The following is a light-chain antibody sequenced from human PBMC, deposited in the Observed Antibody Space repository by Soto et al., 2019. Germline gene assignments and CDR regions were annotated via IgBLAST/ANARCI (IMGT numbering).Light chain of an antibody. CDR2: AAS. CDR1: QSISTY. Sequence: DIQMTQSPSSLSASVGNRVTITCRASQSISTYLNWYQQKPGKAPKLLIYAASSLQSGVPSRFSGSGSGTLFTLTISSLQPEDFATYYCQQTSSTPVTFGQGTDWRL. J-gene: IGKJ5*01. CDR3: QQTSSTPVT. V-gene: IGKV1-39*01.